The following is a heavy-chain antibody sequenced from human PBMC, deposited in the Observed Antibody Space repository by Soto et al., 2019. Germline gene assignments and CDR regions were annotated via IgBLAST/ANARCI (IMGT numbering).Heavy chain of an antibody. CDR2: TGNKANSYTT. D-gene: IGHD3-10*01. CDR1: GFTFSDHY. CDR3: TTPRHTESYSAYKV. J-gene: IGHJ3*01. V-gene: IGHV3-72*01. Sequence: EVQLVESGGGLVQPGGSLRLSCAASGFTFSDHYMDWVRQAPGKELEWIGRTGNKANSYTTEYAASVKDRLTISRDDSKNALFLQRNSLKTEDTAVYYCTTPRHTESYSAYKVRGQGTMVTVSS.